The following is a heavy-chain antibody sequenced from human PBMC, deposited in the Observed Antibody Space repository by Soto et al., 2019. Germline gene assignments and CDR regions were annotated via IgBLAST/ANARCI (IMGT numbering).Heavy chain of an antibody. CDR2: IYYSGST. Sequence: ASETLSLTCTVSGGSISSYYRSWIRQPPGKGLEWIGYIYYSGSTNYNPSLKSRVTISVDTSKNQFSLKLSSVTAADTAVYYCAMGLYDFWSGYTNNWFDPWGQGTLVTVSS. D-gene: IGHD3-3*01. V-gene: IGHV4-59*01. J-gene: IGHJ5*02. CDR1: GGSISSYY. CDR3: AMGLYDFWSGYTNNWFDP.